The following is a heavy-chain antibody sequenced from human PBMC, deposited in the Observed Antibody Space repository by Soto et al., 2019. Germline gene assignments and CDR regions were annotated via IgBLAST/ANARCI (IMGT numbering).Heavy chain of an antibody. V-gene: IGHV4-4*02. CDR1: SGSISSSNW. CDR2: IYHSGST. Sequence: SETLSLTCAVSSGSISSSNWWSWVRQPPGKGLEWIGEIYHSGSTNYNPSLKSRVTISVDKSKNQFSLKLSSATAADTAVYYCAVTKGVSRFDPWGQGTLVTVS. D-gene: IGHD2-8*01. J-gene: IGHJ5*02. CDR3: AVTKGVSRFDP.